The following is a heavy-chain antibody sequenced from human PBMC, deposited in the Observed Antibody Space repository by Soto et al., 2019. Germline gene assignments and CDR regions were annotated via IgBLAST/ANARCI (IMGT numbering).Heavy chain of an antibody. CDR2: INANNGNT. D-gene: IGHD3-22*01. CDR3: ARGPYYYDSSGPLKFDY. CDR1: GYTFTNYG. V-gene: IGHV1-18*01. Sequence: QVQLVQSGAEVKKPGASVKVSCKASGYTFTNYGIIWVRQAPGQGLEWMGWINANNGNTDYVQKIQGRVTMTTDTSTSTAYMELRSLGSDDTAVYYCARGPYYYDSSGPLKFDYWGQGTLVTVSS. J-gene: IGHJ4*02.